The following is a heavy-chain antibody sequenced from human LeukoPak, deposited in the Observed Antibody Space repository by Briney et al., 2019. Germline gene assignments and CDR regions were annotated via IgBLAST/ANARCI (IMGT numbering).Heavy chain of an antibody. CDR3: ARDPIGSRWPYYFDY. Sequence: ASVTVSCKASGYTFTTYAMHWVRQAPGQRLEWMGWINAGNGNTKYSQKFQARVTITRDTSASTAYMELSSLRSEDTAVYYCARDPIGSRWPYYFDYWGQGTLVTVSS. V-gene: IGHV1-3*01. CDR2: INAGNGNT. D-gene: IGHD6-13*01. CDR1: GYTFTTYA. J-gene: IGHJ4*02.